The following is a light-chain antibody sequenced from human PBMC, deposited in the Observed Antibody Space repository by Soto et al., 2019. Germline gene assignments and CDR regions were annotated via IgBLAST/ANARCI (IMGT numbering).Light chain of an antibody. V-gene: IGKV3-15*01. CDR1: QSVSSN. J-gene: IGKJ1*01. CDR2: GAS. Sequence: VMTQSAGTLSPSPGERVTLSCRASQSVSSNLAWYQQKPGQAPRLLIYGASTRATGIPARFSGSGSETEFTLTISSLQSEDCAVYYCQQFYNLPRTFGLGTKVAIK. CDR3: QQFYNLPRT.